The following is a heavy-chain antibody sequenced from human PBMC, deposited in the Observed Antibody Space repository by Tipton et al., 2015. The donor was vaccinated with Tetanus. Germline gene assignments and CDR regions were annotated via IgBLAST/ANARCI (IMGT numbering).Heavy chain of an antibody. Sequence: SLRLSCEAYGVSLIRHVMHWVRQAPGKGLEWVASISVDGNSGDYGESVRGRVTISRDNAKNSLYLQMNSLRVDDTAVYYCAKDVNWNLRYFQHWGQGTVVTVSS. J-gene: IGHJ1*01. CDR1: GVSLIRHV. V-gene: IGHV3-30*18. D-gene: IGHD1-1*01. CDR2: ISVDGNSG. CDR3: AKDVNWNLRYFQH.